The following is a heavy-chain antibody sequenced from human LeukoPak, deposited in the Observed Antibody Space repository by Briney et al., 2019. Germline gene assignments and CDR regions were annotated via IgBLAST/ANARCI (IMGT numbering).Heavy chain of an antibody. Sequence: GRSLRLSCAASGFTFSSFAMHWVRQAPGKGLEWVAFISYDGSTKWYADSVKGRFTISRDNSKNTLYLQVNSLTAEDTAVYYCAREGGNSPEGDFDIWGQGTMVTVSS. V-gene: IGHV3-30*04. CDR3: AREGGNSPEGDFDI. CDR1: GFTFSSFA. D-gene: IGHD4-23*01. J-gene: IGHJ3*02. CDR2: ISYDGSTK.